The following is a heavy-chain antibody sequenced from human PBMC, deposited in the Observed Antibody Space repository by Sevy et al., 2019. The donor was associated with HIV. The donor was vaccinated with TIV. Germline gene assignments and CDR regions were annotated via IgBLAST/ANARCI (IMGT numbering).Heavy chain of an antibody. J-gene: IGHJ2*01. CDR1: GGSFSDYY. CDR3: ARKFSADIRSRNSPSYFDL. D-gene: IGHD1-26*01. Sequence: SETLSLTCAVYGGSFSDYYWTWLRQPPGGGLEWIGEINNSGNTNYNPSVESRVMMSVETSKNHFSLKLTPVTAADTAVYYCARKFSADIRSRNSPSYFDLWGRGTLVTVSS. V-gene: IGHV4-34*01. CDR2: INNSGNT.